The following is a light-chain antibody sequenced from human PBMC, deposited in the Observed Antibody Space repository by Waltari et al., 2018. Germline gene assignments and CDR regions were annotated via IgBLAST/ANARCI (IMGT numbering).Light chain of an antibody. CDR3: CSYSTGGSWM. CDR1: NSAVGPFKL. J-gene: IGLJ3*02. CDR2: DVS. Sequence: QSALTQPASGSGSPGPSITISCTGTNSAVGPFKLLSWYQQLPGKAPKLLLFDVSKRPSGVSNRFSGSKSASTASLTISGLQTEDEADYYCCSYSTGGSWMFGGGTKLTVL. V-gene: IGLV2-14*03.